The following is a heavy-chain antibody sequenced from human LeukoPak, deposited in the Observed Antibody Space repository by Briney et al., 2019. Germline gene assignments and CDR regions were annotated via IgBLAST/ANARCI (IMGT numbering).Heavy chain of an antibody. CDR3: AKDRHIVFVEMAGRFVN. V-gene: IGHV3-23*01. CDR1: GFTFSSYA. CDR2: ISWSGGNT. J-gene: IGHJ4*02. D-gene: IGHD2-21*01. Sequence: GGSLRLSCAASGFTFSSYAMSWVRQAPGKGLEWVSAISWSGGNTDYADSVKGRFTISGDNSKNALYLQMNKLRAEDTAVYYCAKDRHIVFVEMAGRFVNWGQGTLVTVSS.